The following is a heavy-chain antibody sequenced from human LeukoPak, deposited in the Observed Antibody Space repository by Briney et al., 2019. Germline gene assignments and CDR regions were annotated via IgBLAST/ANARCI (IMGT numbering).Heavy chain of an antibody. CDR2: INHSGST. J-gene: IGHJ3*02. CDR3: ARSRARYFDWLPDAFDI. V-gene: IGHV4-34*01. Sequence: SETLSLACAVYGGSFSGYYWSWICQPPGKGLEWIGEINHSGSTNYNPSLKSRVTISVDTSKNQFSLKLSSVTAADTAVYYCARSRARYFDWLPDAFDIWGQGTMVTVSS. CDR1: GGSFSGYY. D-gene: IGHD3-9*01.